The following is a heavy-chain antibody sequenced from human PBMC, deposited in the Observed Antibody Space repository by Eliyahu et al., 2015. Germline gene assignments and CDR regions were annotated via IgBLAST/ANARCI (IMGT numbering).Heavy chain of an antibody. Sequence: QVQLQQSGPGLVKPSQTLSLTCAIPGDSXXXNXAXWNWTRQSPSGGLGWLGRTYYRSKWYNDYAVSVKSRITINPDTSKNQFSLQLNSVTPEDTAVYYCARDRRGWGTSQWAYWYFDLWGRGTLVTVSS. D-gene: IGHD3-16*01. CDR3: ARDRRGWGTSQWAYWYFDL. CDR2: TYYRSKWYN. J-gene: IGHJ2*01. V-gene: IGHV6-1*01. CDR1: GDSXXXNXAX.